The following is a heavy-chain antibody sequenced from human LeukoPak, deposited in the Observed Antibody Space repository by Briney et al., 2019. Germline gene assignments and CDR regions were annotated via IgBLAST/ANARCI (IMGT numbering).Heavy chain of an antibody. J-gene: IGHJ4*02. D-gene: IGHD6-13*01. V-gene: IGHV1-69*13. CDR2: IIPLFGTA. CDR1: GDSFSRYA. Sequence: SVKVSCKASGDSFSRYAISWVRQAPGQGLEWMGGIIPLFGTANYAQRFQGRVTITADESTSTAYMELSSLRSEDTAVYYCARAHPEEVTAAGTEVAYWGQGTLVTVSS. CDR3: ARAHPEEVTAAGTEVAY.